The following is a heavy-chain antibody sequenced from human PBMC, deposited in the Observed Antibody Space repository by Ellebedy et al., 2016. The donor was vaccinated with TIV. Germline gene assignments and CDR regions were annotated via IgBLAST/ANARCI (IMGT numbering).Heavy chain of an antibody. J-gene: IGHJ4*02. V-gene: IGHV4-59*01. CDR2: IYNSVST. D-gene: IGHD4-17*01. Sequence: SETLSLTXTVSGGSMSSYHWYWIRQPPGKGLECIGYIYNSVSTNYNPSLKSRVTISEDTSKNQFSLNLSSVTAADTAVYYCARAFDYGVFFDYWGQGTLVTVSS. CDR1: GGSMSSYH. CDR3: ARAFDYGVFFDY.